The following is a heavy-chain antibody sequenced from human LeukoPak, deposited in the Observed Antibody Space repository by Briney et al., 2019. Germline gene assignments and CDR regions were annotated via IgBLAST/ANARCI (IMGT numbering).Heavy chain of an antibody. CDR2: IYYSGST. D-gene: IGHD4-17*01. CDR1: GGSISSYY. J-gene: IGHJ4*02. V-gene: IGHV4-59*08. CDR3: ARHGGPGDYGDYGDYFDY. Sequence: SETLSLTCTVSGGSISSYYWSWIRQPPGKGLEWIGYIYYSGSTNYNPSLKSRVAISVDTSKNQFSLELSSVTAADTAVYYCARHGGPGDYGDYGDYFDYWGQGTLVTVSS.